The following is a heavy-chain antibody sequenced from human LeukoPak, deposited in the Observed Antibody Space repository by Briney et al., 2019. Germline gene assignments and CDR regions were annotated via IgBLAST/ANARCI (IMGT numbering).Heavy chain of an antibody. J-gene: IGHJ4*02. CDR3: TTASGSYCSSTSCFNDFDY. Sequence: GGSLRLSCTASGFTFGDYAMSWFRQAPGKGLEWVGFIRSKAYGGTTEYAASVKGRFTISRDDSKSIAYLQMNSLKTEDTAVYYCTTASGSYCSSTSCFNDFDYWGQGTLVTVSS. D-gene: IGHD2-2*01. V-gene: IGHV3-49*03. CDR1: GFTFGDYA. CDR2: IRSKAYGGTT.